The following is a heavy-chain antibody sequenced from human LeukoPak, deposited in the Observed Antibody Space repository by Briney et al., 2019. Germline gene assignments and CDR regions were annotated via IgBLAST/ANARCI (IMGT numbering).Heavy chain of an antibody. J-gene: IGHJ2*01. CDR1: GGSISSGSYY. CDR2: IYTSGST. CDR3: AAGSYGYWFFDL. D-gene: IGHD1-26*01. V-gene: IGHV4-61*02. Sequence: SQTLSLTCTVSGGSISSGSYYWSWIRQPAGKGLEWIGRIYTSGSTNYSPSLKSRVTISVDTSKNQFSLKLSSVTAADTAVYYCAAGSYGYWFFDLWGRGTLVTVSS.